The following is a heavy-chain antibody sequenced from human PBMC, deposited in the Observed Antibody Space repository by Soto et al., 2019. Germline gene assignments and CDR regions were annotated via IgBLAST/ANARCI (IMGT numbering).Heavy chain of an antibody. CDR2: IYYSGST. CDR3: ARVNGGWFDP. J-gene: IGHJ5*02. D-gene: IGHD2-8*01. V-gene: IGHV4-31*03. CDR1: GGSISSGGYY. Sequence: SETLSLTCTVSGGSISSGGYYWSWIRQHPGKGLEWIGYIYYSGSTYYNPSLKSRVTISVDTSKNQFSLKLSSVTAADTAVYYCARVNGGWFDPWGQGTLVTVSS.